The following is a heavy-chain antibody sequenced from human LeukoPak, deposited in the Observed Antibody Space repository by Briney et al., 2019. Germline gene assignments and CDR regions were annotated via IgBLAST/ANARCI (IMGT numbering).Heavy chain of an antibody. V-gene: IGHV3-53*05. D-gene: IGHD5-24*01. J-gene: IGHJ4*02. Sequence: GGSLRLSCAASGFTVSSNYMSWVRQAPGKGLEWVSVIYSGGSTYYADSMKGRFTISRDNSKNTLYLQTNSLRGEDTAVYSCARGQRRHIDMAPSFDYWGQGTLVTVSS. CDR2: IYSGGST. CDR1: GFTVSSNY. CDR3: ARGQRRHIDMAPSFDY.